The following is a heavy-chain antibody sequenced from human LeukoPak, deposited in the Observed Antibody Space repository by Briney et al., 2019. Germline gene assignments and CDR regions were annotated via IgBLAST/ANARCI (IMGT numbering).Heavy chain of an antibody. V-gene: IGHV4-59*01. Sequence: PSETLSLTCTVSGGSISSYYWSWIWQPPGKGLEWIGYIYYSGSTNYNPSLKSRVTISVDTSKNQFSLKLSSVTAADTAVYYCARDCSGGSCYSPQNYGMDVWGQGTTVTVSS. J-gene: IGHJ6*02. D-gene: IGHD2-15*01. CDR1: GGSISSYY. CDR2: IYYSGST. CDR3: ARDCSGGSCYSPQNYGMDV.